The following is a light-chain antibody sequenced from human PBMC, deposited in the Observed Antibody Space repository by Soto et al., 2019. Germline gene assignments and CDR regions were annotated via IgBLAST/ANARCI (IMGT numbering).Light chain of an antibody. J-gene: IGKJ2*01. CDR1: QSLRSSY. Sequence: EVVLTQSPHTLSLSPGERATLSCWASQSLRSSYLAWYQRKPGQAPRLLMFGASRRATGIPDRFNGSGSGIDFILTISRLEPEDVAVYYCQQHGTSPYTFGQGTVLEIK. CDR2: GAS. V-gene: IGKV3-20*01. CDR3: QQHGTSPYT.